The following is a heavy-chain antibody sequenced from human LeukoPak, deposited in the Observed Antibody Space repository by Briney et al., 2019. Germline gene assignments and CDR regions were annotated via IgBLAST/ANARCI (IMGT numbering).Heavy chain of an antibody. Sequence: ASVKVSCKASGYTFTGYYIHWVRQAPGQGLEWMGWINPNPHSGGTNYAQKFRGRVAMTSDTSITTAYMDLSGLTSDDTAMYHCAKATPGYFYYGMDVWGQGTAVTVSS. CDR3: AKATPGYFYYGMDV. V-gene: IGHV1-2*02. J-gene: IGHJ6*02. CDR1: GYTFTGYY. CDR2: INPNPHSGGT.